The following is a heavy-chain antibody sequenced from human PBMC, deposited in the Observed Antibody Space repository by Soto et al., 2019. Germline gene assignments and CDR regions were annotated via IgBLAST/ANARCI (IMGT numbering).Heavy chain of an antibody. D-gene: IGHD1-26*01. V-gene: IGHV4-39*01. CDR3: ARVSGSYWPPFDY. CDR1: GGSISSSSYY. Sequence: PSETLSLTCTVSGGSISSSSYYWGWIRQPPGKGLEWIGSIYYSGSTYYNPSLKSRVTISVDTSKNQFSLKLSSVTAADTAVYYCARVSGSYWPPFDYWGQGTLVTVSS. CDR2: IYYSGST. J-gene: IGHJ4*02.